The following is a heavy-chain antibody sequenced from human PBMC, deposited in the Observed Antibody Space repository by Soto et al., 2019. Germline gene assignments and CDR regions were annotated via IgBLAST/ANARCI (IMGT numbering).Heavy chain of an antibody. D-gene: IGHD5-12*01. CDR2: IYYSGST. CDR3: ATIGRDGYNYDDY. Sequence: QVQLQESGPGLVKPSETLSLTCTVSGGSISSYYWSWIRQPPGKGLEWIGYIYYSGSTNYNPSLTSRATITVAPSKNHFSLKPSSVTAADTALYYCATIGRDGYNYDDYWGQGTLVTVSS. CDR1: GGSISSYY. J-gene: IGHJ4*02. V-gene: IGHV4-59*01.